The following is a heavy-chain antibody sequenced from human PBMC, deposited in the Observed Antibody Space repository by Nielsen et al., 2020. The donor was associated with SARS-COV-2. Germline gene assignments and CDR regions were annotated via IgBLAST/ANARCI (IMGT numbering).Heavy chain of an antibody. CDR1: GVTITYDD. V-gene: IGHV3-48*03. CDR2: ISSSGSTI. J-gene: IGHJ6*02. D-gene: IGHD4-11*01. Sequence: GESLKISCGTSGVTITYDDMNGVRQAPGKGLEWVSYISSSGSTIYYADSVKGRFTISRDNAKNSLYLQMNSLRAEDTAGYYCVRGDYNLNYRFYGLDVWGQGTTVTVSS. CDR3: VRGDYNLNYRFYGLDV.